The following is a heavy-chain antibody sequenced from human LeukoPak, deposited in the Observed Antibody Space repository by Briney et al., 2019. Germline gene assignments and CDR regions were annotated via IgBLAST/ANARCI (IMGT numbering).Heavy chain of an antibody. CDR1: GGSFHNYY. J-gene: IGHJ3*02. V-gene: IGHV4-4*07. D-gene: IGHD6-6*01. Sequence: SETLSLTCTVSGGSFHNYYWSWIRQPAGKGLEWIGRIYTSGSTNYNPSLKSRVTMSVDTSKNQFSLKLSSVTAADTAVYYCARVIAARPLGAFDIWGQGTMVTVSS. CDR3: ARVIAARPLGAFDI. CDR2: IYTSGST.